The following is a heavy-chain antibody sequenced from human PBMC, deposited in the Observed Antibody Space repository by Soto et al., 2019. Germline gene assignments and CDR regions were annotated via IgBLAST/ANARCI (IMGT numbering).Heavy chain of an antibody. CDR1: GFTFSSYG. CDR3: AREGVAVAGIGYYYYYGMDV. J-gene: IGHJ6*02. CDR2: IWYDGSNK. Sequence: QVQLVESGGGVVQPGRSLRLCCAASGFTFSSYGMHWVRQAPGKGLEWVAVIWYDGSNKYYADSVKGRFTISRDNSKNTLYLQMNSLRAEDTAVYYCAREGVAVAGIGYYYYYGMDVWGQGTTVTVSS. D-gene: IGHD6-19*01. V-gene: IGHV3-33*01.